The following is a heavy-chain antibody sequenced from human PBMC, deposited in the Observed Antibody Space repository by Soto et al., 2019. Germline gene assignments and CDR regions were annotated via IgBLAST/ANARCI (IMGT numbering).Heavy chain of an antibody. CDR3: ARDHYGPGWFDP. V-gene: IGHV3-11*05. D-gene: IGHD3-10*01. Sequence: QVQLVESGGGLVKPGGSLRLSCAASGFTFSDYYMNWIRQAPGKGLEWVSYISSSSSYTNYADSVKGRFTISRDNAKNSLYLQMNSLRAEDTAVYYCARDHYGPGWFDPWGQETLVTVSS. CDR1: GFTFSDYY. CDR2: ISSSSSYT. J-gene: IGHJ5*02.